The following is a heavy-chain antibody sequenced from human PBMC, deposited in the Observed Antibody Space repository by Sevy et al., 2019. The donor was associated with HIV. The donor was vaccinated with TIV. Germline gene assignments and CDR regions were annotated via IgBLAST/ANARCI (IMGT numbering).Heavy chain of an antibody. D-gene: IGHD3-3*01. CDR2: INAGNGNT. J-gene: IGHJ4*02. CDR1: GYTFTSYA. Sequence: ASVKVSCKASGYTFTSYAMYWVRQAPGQRLEWMGWINAGNGNTKYSQKFQGRVTITRDTSASTAYMELSSLRSEDTAVYYCARGAVGITIFGVVINYFDYWGQGTLVTVSS. V-gene: IGHV1-3*01. CDR3: ARGAVGITIFGVVINYFDY.